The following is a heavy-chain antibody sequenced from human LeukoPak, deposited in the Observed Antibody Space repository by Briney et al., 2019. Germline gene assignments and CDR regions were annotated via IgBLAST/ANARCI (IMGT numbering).Heavy chain of an antibody. CDR3: VRGGAGRTEDDVFDF. D-gene: IGHD1-26*01. Sequence: GGSLRLSCAASGFTFSGYSTNWVRQAPGKGLEWVSSISSGSSDIYYADSVKGRLTISRDTATHSLYLQMTSLRAEDTALYYCVRGGAGRTEDDVFDFWAPGTMVTVSS. J-gene: IGHJ3*01. CDR2: ISSGSSDI. V-gene: IGHV3-21*01. CDR1: GFTFSGYS.